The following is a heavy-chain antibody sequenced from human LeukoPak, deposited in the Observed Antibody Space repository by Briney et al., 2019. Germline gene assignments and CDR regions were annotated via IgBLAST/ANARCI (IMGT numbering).Heavy chain of an antibody. CDR1: GYTLSDHN. D-gene: IGHD3-10*01. CDR2: ISTYNGNT. CDR3: ARSVELNYYYMDV. J-gene: IGHJ6*03. V-gene: IGHV1-18*04. Sequence: GASVKVSCKASGYTLSDHNIHWVRQAPGQGLEWMGWISTYNGNTNYAQKLQGRVTVTTDTSTSTAYMELRSLRSDDTAVYYCARSVELNYYYMDVWGKGTTVTVSS.